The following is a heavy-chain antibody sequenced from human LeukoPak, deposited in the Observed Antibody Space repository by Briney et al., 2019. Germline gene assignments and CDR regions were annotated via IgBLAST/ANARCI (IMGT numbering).Heavy chain of an antibody. V-gene: IGHV1-18*01. CDR3: ARSGDGNWFDH. CDR1: GHTFNTFG. D-gene: IGHD4-17*01. CDR2: ISGYNGDT. J-gene: IGHJ5*02. Sequence: GASVKVSCTASGHTFNTFGVGWVRQAPGQGLEWMGWISGYNGDTNFAEKLQGRVTMTTDTSTSTAYMELRSLRSDDTAVYYCARSGDGNWFDHWGQGTLLTVSS.